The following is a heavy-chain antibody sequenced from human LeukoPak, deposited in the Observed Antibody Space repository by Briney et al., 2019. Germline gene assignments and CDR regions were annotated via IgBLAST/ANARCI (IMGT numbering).Heavy chain of an antibody. CDR1: GFTVSSNY. D-gene: IGHD1-26*01. CDR2: IYSGGST. CDR3: ARDGSGSLYYYYGMDV. V-gene: IGHV3-53*01. J-gene: IGHJ6*02. Sequence: GGSLRLSCAASGFTVSSNYMSWVRQAPGKELEWVSVIYSGGSTYYADSVKGRFTISRDNSKNTLYLQMNSLRAEDTAVYYCARDGSGSLYYYYGMDVWGQGTTVTVSS.